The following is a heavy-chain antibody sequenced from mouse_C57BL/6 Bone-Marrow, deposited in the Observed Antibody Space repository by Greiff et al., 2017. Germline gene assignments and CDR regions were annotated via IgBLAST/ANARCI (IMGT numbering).Heavy chain of an antibody. CDR2: IYPRSGNT. CDR3: ERRRHYSNWGFAY. CDR1: GYTFTSYG. D-gene: IGHD2-5*01. V-gene: IGHV1-81*01. Sequence: QVQLQQSGAELARPGASVKLSCKASGYTFTSYGISWVKQRTGQGLEWIGEIYPRSGNTYYNEKFKGKATLTADKSSSTAYMELRSLTSEDSAVYFCERRRHYSNWGFAYWGQGTLVTVSA. J-gene: IGHJ3*01.